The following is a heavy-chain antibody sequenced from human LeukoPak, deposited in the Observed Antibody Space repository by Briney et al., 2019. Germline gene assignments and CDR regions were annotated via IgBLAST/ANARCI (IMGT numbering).Heavy chain of an antibody. V-gene: IGHV1-2*02. Sequence: ASVKVSCKASGYTFTGYYMHWVRQAPGQGLEWMGWINPNSGGTNYAQKFQGRVTMTRDTSISTAYMELSRLRSDDTAVYHCASFIAAAGNFDYWGQGTLVTVSS. CDR3: ASFIAAAGNFDY. CDR1: GYTFTGYY. J-gene: IGHJ4*02. CDR2: INPNSGGT. D-gene: IGHD6-13*01.